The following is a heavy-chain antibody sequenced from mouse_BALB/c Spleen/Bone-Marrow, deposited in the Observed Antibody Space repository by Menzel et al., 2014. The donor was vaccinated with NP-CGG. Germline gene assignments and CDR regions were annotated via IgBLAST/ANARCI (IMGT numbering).Heavy chain of an antibody. Sequence: QVHVKQSGAELVRPGSSVKISCKASGYAFSVYWMNWVKQRPGQGLEWIGQIYPGDGDTNYNGKFKGRATLTADKSSNTAYMQLSSPTSEDSAVYFCARGGISVDYWGQGTTLTVSS. V-gene: IGHV1-80*01. J-gene: IGHJ2*01. CDR2: IYPGDGDT. CDR3: ARGGISVDY. CDR1: GYAFSVYW.